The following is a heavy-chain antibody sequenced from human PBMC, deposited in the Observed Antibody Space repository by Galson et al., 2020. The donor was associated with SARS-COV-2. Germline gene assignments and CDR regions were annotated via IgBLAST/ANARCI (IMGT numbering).Heavy chain of an antibody. D-gene: IGHD3-3*01. CDR2: ISGSGGYT. Sequence: GGSLRLSCAASGLSFSNYGMSWVRQAPGKGLEWVSYISGSGGYTYYVDSVKGRFTISRDNSKDILFLQMNSLGAEDTAVYFCAKEPRITICGVVSRSGMDVWGQGTTVTVSS. CDR1: GLSFSNYG. J-gene: IGHJ6*02. V-gene: IGHV3-23*01. CDR3: AKEPRITICGVVSRSGMDV.